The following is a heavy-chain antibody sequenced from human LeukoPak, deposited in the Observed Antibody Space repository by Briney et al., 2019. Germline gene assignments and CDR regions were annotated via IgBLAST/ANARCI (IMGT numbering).Heavy chain of an antibody. Sequence: SGGSLRLSCVASGFTFSSYGMHWVRQAPSKGMEWVAVISSDGSSKYYIDSVKGRVTIARDNSKNTLYLQMNSLRDEDTAVYYCARGENSKTYPVSGYWGQGTLVTVSS. CDR3: ARGENSKTYPVSGY. CDR2: ISSDGSSK. CDR1: GFTFSSYG. D-gene: IGHD2/OR15-2a*01. J-gene: IGHJ4*02. V-gene: IGHV3-30*03.